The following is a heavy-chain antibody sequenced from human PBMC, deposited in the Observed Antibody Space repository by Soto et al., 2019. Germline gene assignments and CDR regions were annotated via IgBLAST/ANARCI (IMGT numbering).Heavy chain of an antibody. V-gene: IGHV1-69*13. J-gene: IGHJ4*02. D-gene: IGHD6-13*01. CDR1: GYTFTSYD. CDR3: ASTRDSSSWYRSFDY. Sequence: SVKVSCKASGYTFTSYDINCVRQATGQGLEWMGWMIPIFGTANYAQKFQGRVTITADESTSTAYMELSSLRSEDTAVYYCASTRDSSSWYRSFDYWGQGTLVTVSS. CDR2: MIPIFGTA.